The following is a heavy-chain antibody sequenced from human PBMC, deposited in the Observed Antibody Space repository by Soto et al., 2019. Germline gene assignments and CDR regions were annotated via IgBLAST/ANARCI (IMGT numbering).Heavy chain of an antibody. CDR1: GFTVSSNY. Sequence: PGGSLRLSCAAPGFTVSSNYMSWVRQAPGKGLEWVSVIYSGGSTYYADSVKGRFTISRDNSKNTLYLQMNSLRAEDTAVYYCGREYNSSWDDQSYRDVRGKGTTVPVSS. CDR2: IYSGGST. V-gene: IGHV3-66*01. J-gene: IGHJ6*03. CDR3: GREYNSSWDDQSYRDV. D-gene: IGHD6-13*01.